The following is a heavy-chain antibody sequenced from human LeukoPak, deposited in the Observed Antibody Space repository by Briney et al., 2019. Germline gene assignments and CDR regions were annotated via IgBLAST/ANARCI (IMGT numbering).Heavy chain of an antibody. D-gene: IGHD2-2*02. CDR1: GVTFSNYA. Sequence: GGSLRLSCVASGVTFSNYAMSWVRQAPGKGLEWVSVISGSGDTTYSADSVKGRFTISRDNSKNTLYYQLDSLTAEDTAVYYCAKDRASATYKYLQYWGQGTQVPVP. CDR3: AKDRASATYKYLQY. CDR2: ISGSGDTT. V-gene: IGHV3-23*01. J-gene: IGHJ1*01.